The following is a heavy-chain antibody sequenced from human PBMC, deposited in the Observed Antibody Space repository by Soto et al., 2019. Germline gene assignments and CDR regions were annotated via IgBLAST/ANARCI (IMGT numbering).Heavy chain of an antibody. CDR2: ISGSGGST. D-gene: IGHD2-2*02. J-gene: IGHJ4*02. CDR3: AKDRYCGSTSCYIGY. Sequence: GGSLRLSYAASGFTFSSYAMSWVRQAPGKGLEWVSAISGSGGSTYYADSVKGRFTISRDNSKNTLYLQMNSLRAEDTAVYYCAKDRYCGSTSCYIGYWGQGTLVTVSS. CDR1: GFTFSSYA. V-gene: IGHV3-23*01.